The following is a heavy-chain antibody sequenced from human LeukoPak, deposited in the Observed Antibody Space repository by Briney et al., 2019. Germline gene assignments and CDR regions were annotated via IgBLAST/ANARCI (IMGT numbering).Heavy chain of an antibody. V-gene: IGHV4-59*01. D-gene: IGHD2-2*01. J-gene: IGHJ5*02. CDR3: ARGRFVVVPAALGNWFDP. CDR2: IYYSGST. CDR1: GGSFSGYY. Sequence: SETLSLTCAVYGGSFSGYYWSWIRQPPGKGLEWIGYIYYSGSTNYNPSLKSRVTISVDTSKNQFSLKLSSVTAADTAVYYCARGRFVVVPAALGNWFDPWGQGTLVTVSS.